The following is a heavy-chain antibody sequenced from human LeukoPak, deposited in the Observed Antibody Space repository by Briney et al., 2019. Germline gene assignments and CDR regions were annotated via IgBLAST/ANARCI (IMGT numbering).Heavy chain of an antibody. CDR3: ARDGTKLPWFGELRITRYYFYYMDV. CDR2: IKQDGSEK. D-gene: IGHD3-10*01. CDR1: GFTFSNYW. Sequence: PGGSLRPSCAASGFTFSNYWMSWVRQAPGKGLEWVANIKQDGSEKYYVDSVKGRFTISRDNAKNSLYLQMNSLRAEDTAVYYCARDGTKLPWFGELRITRYYFYYMDVWGKGTTVTISS. J-gene: IGHJ6*03. V-gene: IGHV3-7*01.